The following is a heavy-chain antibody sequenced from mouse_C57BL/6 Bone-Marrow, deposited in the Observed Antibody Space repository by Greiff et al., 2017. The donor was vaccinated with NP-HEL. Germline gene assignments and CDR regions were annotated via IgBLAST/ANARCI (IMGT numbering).Heavy chain of an antibody. CDR1: GYAFSSYW. J-gene: IGHJ1*03. CDR3: ARIAGSSFHWYFDV. D-gene: IGHD1-1*01. CDR2: IYPGDGDT. Sequence: QVQLQQSGAELVKPGASVKISCKASGYAFSSYWMNWVKQRPGKGLEWIGQIYPGDGDTNYNGKFKGKATLTADKSSSTAYMQLSSLTSEDSAVYFCARIAGSSFHWYFDVWGTGTTVTVSS. V-gene: IGHV1-80*01.